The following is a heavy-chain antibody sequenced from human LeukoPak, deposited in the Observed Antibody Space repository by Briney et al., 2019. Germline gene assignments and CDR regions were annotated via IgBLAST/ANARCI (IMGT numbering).Heavy chain of an antibody. CDR3: ARAVGPFDY. CDR2: IWYDRSIK. CDR1: GGTFSSYA. V-gene: IGHV3-33*01. Sequence: SCKASGGTFSSYAISWVRQAPGKGLEWVAVIWYDRSIKYYADSVKGRFTISRDNFKDTLYLQMNSLRVEDTAVYYCARAVGPFDYWGQGTLVTVSS. D-gene: IGHD3-16*01. J-gene: IGHJ4*02.